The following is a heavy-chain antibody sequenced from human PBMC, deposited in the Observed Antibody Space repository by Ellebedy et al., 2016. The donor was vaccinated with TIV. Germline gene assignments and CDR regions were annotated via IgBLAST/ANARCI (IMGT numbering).Heavy chain of an antibody. Sequence: SETLSLTXAVYGGSFSGYYWSWIRQPPGKGLEWIGEINHSGSTNYNPSLKSRVTISVDTSKNQFSLKLTSVTAADTAVYYCARIKSVLLPAAVDDWGPGTLVTVSS. CDR3: ARIKSVLLPAAVDD. D-gene: IGHD2-2*01. CDR2: INHSGST. J-gene: IGHJ4*02. CDR1: GGSFSGYY. V-gene: IGHV4-34*01.